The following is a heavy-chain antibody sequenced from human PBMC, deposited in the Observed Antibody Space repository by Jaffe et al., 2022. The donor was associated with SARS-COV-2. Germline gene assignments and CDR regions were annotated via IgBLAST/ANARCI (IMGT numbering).Heavy chain of an antibody. V-gene: IGHV3-64*01. D-gene: IGHD5-18*01. CDR3: ARGDTAMVTPQDY. J-gene: IGHJ4*02. CDR1: GFTFSSYA. Sequence: EVQLVESGGGLVQPGGSLRLSCAASGFTFSSYAMHWVRQAPGKGLEYVSAISSNGGSTYYANSVKGRFTISRDNSKNTLYLQMGSLRAEDMAVYYCARGDTAMVTPQDYWGQGTLVTVSS. CDR2: ISSNGGST.